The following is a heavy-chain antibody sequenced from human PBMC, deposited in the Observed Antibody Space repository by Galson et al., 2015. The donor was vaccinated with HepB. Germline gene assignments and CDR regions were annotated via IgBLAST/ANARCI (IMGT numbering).Heavy chain of an antibody. J-gene: IGHJ4*02. Sequence: QSGAEVKQPGESLKISCKGSGYWFSRYWIAWVRQMPGKGLEWMGIIFPDGSDTRYSPSFQGRVSISADKSISTAYLQWSSLRASDTAMYYCARADWTMVDPYSPCYGDQGTLVTVSS. D-gene: IGHD4/OR15-4a*01. CDR2: IFPDGSDT. V-gene: IGHV5-51*01. CDR1: GYWFSRYW. CDR3: ARADWTMVDPYSPCY.